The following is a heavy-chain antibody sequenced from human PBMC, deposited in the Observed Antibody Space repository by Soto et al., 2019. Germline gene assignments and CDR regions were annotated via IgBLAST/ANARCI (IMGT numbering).Heavy chain of an antibody. Sequence: QVQLVESGGGVVQPGRSLRLSCAASGFTFSSYAMHWVRQAPGKGLEWVAVISYDGSNKYYADSVKGRFTISRDNSKNTLYLQMNSLRAEDTAVYYCARVIPEGYSSSPDYWGQGTLVTVSS. J-gene: IGHJ4*02. CDR3: ARVIPEGYSSSPDY. CDR2: ISYDGSNK. V-gene: IGHV3-30-3*01. CDR1: GFTFSSYA. D-gene: IGHD6-6*01.